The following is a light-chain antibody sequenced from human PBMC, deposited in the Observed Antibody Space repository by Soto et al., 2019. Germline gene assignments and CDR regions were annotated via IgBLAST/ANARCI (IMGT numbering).Light chain of an antibody. CDR3: GSHSTSTPLPYV. Sequence: QSALTQPASVSGSPGQSITISCTGTSSDVGGFNFVSWFQHHPGKAPKLMIYEVSHRPSGVSNRFSGSKSANTASLTISGLQAEDEADYFCGSHSTSTPLPYVFGSGTKLTVL. CDR1: SSDVGGFNF. CDR2: EVS. V-gene: IGLV2-14*01. J-gene: IGLJ1*01.